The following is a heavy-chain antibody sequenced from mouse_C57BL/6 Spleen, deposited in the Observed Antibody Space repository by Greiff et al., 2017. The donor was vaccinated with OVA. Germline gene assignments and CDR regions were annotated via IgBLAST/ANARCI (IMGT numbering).Heavy chain of an antibody. V-gene: IGHV1-50*01. CDR2: IDPSDSYT. CDR3: ARRPEGAY. Sequence: QVQLQQPGAELVKPGASVKLSCKASGYTFTSYWMQWVKQRPGQGLEWIGEIDPSDSYTNYNQKFKGKATLTVDTSSSTAYMQLSSLTSEDSAVYYCARRPEGAYWGKGTLVTVSA. CDR1: GYTFTSYW. J-gene: IGHJ3*01.